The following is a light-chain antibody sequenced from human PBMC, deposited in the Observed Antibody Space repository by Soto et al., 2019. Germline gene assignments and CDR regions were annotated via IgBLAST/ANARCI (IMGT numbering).Light chain of an antibody. CDR1: QGIRNY. V-gene: IGKV1-27*01. CDR2: DTS. CDR3: QKYNSPPRT. Sequence: DIQMTQSPSSLSASVGDRVTITCRASQGIRNYLAWYQQKPGKVPKLLIYDTSTLPSGVPSRFSGTGSGTDFTLTISSLQPEDVATYYCQKYNSPPRTFGQGTKVEIK. J-gene: IGKJ1*01.